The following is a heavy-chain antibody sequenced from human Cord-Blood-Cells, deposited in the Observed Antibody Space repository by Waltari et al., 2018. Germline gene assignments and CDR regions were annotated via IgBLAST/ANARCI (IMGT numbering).Heavy chain of an antibody. CDR1: GGSISSSSYY. CDR2: IYYSGST. CDR3: ATASPLCSSTSCYYYYGMDV. J-gene: IGHJ6*02. D-gene: IGHD2-2*01. Sequence: QLQLQESGPGLVKPSETLSLTCTVSGGSISSSSYYWGWIRQPPGKGLVWIGSIYYSGSTYYNPSLKSRVTISVDTSKNQFSLKLSSVTAADTAVYYCATASPLCSSTSCYYYYGMDVWGQGTTVTVSS. V-gene: IGHV4-39*01.